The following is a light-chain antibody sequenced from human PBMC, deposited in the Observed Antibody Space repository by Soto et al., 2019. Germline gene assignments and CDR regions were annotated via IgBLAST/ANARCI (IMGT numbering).Light chain of an antibody. J-gene: IGLJ3*02. Sequence: QSMLTQPPSVSAAPGQKVSISCSGAYSNIGRSHVSWYQRLPGTAPKLLIYTNSQRPSGVPERFSGAKSGTSASLAISGLRSEDEADYYCATWDDSLRIWVFGGGTKLTVL. CDR1: YSNIGRSH. CDR2: TNS. CDR3: ATWDDSLRIWV. V-gene: IGLV1-47*02.